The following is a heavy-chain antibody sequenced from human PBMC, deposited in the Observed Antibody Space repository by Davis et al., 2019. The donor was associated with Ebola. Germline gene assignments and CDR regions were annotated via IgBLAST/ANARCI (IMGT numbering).Heavy chain of an antibody. CDR2: ISGSGGST. J-gene: IGHJ4*02. Sequence: GESLKISCAASGFTFSSYAMSWVRQAPGKGLEWVSAISGSGGSTYYADSVKGRFTISRDNSKNTLYLQMNSLRAEDTAVYYCAKDVSYYDSSGPTSFDYWGQGTLVTVSS. CDR3: AKDVSYYDSSGPTSFDY. D-gene: IGHD3-22*01. CDR1: GFTFSSYA. V-gene: IGHV3-23*01.